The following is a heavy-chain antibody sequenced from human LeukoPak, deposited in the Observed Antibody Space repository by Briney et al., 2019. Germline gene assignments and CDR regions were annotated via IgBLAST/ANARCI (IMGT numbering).Heavy chain of an antibody. J-gene: IGHJ4*02. D-gene: IGHD2-15*01. V-gene: IGHV1-24*01. CDR3: ARVTDCSGGSCYPATFDY. CDR1: GYTLTELS. Sequence: ASVKVSCKVSGYTLTELSMHWVRQAPGKGLEWMGGFDPEDGETIYAQKFQGRVTITADESTSTAYMELSSLRSEDTAVYYCARVTDCSGGSCYPATFDYWGQGTLVTVSS. CDR2: FDPEDGET.